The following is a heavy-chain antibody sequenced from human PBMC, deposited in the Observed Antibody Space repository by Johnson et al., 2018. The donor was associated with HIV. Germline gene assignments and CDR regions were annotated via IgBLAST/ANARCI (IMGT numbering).Heavy chain of an antibody. Sequence: QVQLVESGGGLIQPGGSLRLSCAASGFTVSSNYMSWVRQAPGKGLEWVAVISYDGSNKYCADSVKGRFTISRDNSKNTLYLQMNSLRAEDTAVYYCARGEQVLVPDSEDACDIWGQGTMVTVSS. CDR2: ISYDGSNK. V-gene: IGHV3-30*03. J-gene: IGHJ3*02. CDR1: GFTVSSNY. D-gene: IGHD6-13*01. CDR3: ARGEQVLVPDSEDACDI.